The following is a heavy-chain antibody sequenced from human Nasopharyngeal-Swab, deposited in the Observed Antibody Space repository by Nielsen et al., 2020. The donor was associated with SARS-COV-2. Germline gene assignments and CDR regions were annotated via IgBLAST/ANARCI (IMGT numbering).Heavy chain of an antibody. J-gene: IGHJ4*02. D-gene: IGHD6-13*01. Sequence: VRQMPGKGLEWVSYISSSGSTIYYADSVKGRFTISRDNAKNSLYLQMNSLRAEDTAVYYCARIAAAELELLDYWGQGTLVTVSS. CDR2: ISSSGSTI. CDR3: ARIAAAELELLDY. V-gene: IGHV3-11*01.